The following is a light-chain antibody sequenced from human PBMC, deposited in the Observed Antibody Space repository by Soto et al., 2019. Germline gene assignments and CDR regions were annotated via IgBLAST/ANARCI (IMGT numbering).Light chain of an antibody. Sequence: GMTQSPATLSVTPGERATLSCRASQTVNTFLALYQQKPGQAPRLLIYGASTRASGVPARFSGSGSGTEFTLTISSLQFEDFAVYYCQQYSNWPETFGQGTNVDI. CDR2: GAS. J-gene: IGKJ1*01. CDR3: QQYSNWPET. V-gene: IGKV3-15*01. CDR1: QTVNTF.